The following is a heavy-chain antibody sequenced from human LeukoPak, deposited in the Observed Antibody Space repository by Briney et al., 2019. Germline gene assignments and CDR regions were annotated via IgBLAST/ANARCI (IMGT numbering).Heavy chain of an antibody. CDR2: ISGSGASI. J-gene: IGHJ4*02. V-gene: IGHV3-23*01. CDR3: AKAIRQNRDLYDY. CDR1: GFTFSTYA. D-gene: IGHD1-14*01. Sequence: PGGSLRLSCAASGFTFSTYAITWVRQAPGKGLEWVSGISGSGASIYYADSVKGRFTISRDNSKNTLYLQMNSLRAEDTALYYCAKAIRQNRDLYDYWGQGTLVTVSS.